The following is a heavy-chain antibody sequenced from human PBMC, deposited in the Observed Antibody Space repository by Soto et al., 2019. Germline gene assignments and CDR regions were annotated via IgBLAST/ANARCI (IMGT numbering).Heavy chain of an antibody. CDR2: ISYDGGSE. CDR1: GFIFSDYA. J-gene: IGHJ2*01. Sequence: QVQLVESGGGVVQPGRSLRLSCAASGFIFSDYAIQWVRQAPGKGLEWVAMISYDGGSEFYADSVRGRFTVSRENSKDALYLQMSSLGAEDTGVYYCVGRAYCSGGACYCYFDLWGRGTLVTVSS. V-gene: IGHV3-30*04. CDR3: VGRAYCSGGACYCYFDL. D-gene: IGHD2-15*01.